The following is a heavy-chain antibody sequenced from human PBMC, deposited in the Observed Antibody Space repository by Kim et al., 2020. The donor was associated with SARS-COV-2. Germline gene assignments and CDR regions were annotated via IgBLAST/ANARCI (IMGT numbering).Heavy chain of an antibody. CDR2: IYSSGST. Sequence: SETLSLTFTVSGGSISFYYWSWIRQPPGKGLEWIGYIYSSGSTDYNPSLKSRVSISVDTSKKQFSLNLTSVTAADTAVYYCARHTYYYDNFFDYWGQGILVTVSS. CDR1: GGSISFYY. V-gene: IGHV4-59*08. J-gene: IGHJ4*02. CDR3: ARHTYYYDNFFDY. D-gene: IGHD3-22*01.